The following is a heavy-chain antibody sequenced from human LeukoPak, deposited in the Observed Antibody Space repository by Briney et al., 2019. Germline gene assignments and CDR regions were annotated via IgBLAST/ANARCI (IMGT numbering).Heavy chain of an antibody. Sequence: SQTLSLTCTVSGGSISSGSYYWSWIRQPAGKGLEWIGRIYTSGSTNYNPSLKSRVTISVDTSKNQFSLKLSSVTAADTVVYYCARETYDFWSGYGPYYFDYWGQGTLVTVSS. J-gene: IGHJ4*02. CDR2: IYTSGST. V-gene: IGHV4-61*02. CDR1: GGSISSGSYY. CDR3: ARETYDFWSGYGPYYFDY. D-gene: IGHD3-3*01.